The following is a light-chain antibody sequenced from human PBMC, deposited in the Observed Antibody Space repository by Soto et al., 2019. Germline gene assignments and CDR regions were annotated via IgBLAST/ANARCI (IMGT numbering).Light chain of an antibody. CDR2: EVS. CDR1: SSDVGSYNL. CDR3: CSYAGRTTPYV. Sequence: SALTQPASVSGSPGQSSTISCTRTSSDVGSYNLVSWYQHHPGKAPKLMIYEVSERPSGVSNRFSGSKSGNTASLTISGLQAEDEADYYCCSYAGRTTPYVFGTGTKVTVL. J-gene: IGLJ1*01. V-gene: IGLV2-23*02.